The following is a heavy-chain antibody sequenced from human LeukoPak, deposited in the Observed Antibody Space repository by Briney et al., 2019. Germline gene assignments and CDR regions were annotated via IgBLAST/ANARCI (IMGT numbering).Heavy chain of an antibody. CDR2: IYTSGST. CDR3: ARSGVLRPVYYYYMDV. J-gene: IGHJ6*03. CDR1: GGSISSYY. D-gene: IGHD3-10*01. V-gene: IGHV4-4*07. Sequence: PSETLSLTCTVSGGSISSYYWSWIRQPAGKGLEWIGRIYTSGSTNYNPSLKSRATISVDKSKNQFSLKLSSVTAADTAVYYCARSGVLRPVYYYYMDVWGKRTKVTVSS.